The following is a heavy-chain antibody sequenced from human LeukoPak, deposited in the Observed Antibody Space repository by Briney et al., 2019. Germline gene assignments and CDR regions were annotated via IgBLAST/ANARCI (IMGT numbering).Heavy chain of an antibody. CDR3: ARDPYSGAYYEGYYYYYMDV. J-gene: IGHJ6*03. V-gene: IGHV3-21*01. D-gene: IGHD1-26*01. Sequence: GGSLRLSCAASRFTFSSYAMSWVRQAPGRGLEWISSITSSSSYKFYADSVKGRFTISRDNAKNSLYLQMNSLRAEDTAVYYCARDPYSGAYYEGYYYYYMDVWGKGTTVTVSS. CDR1: RFTFSSYA. CDR2: ITSSSSYK.